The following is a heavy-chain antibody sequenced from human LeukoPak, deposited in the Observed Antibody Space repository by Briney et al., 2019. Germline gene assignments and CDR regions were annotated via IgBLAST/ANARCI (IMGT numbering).Heavy chain of an antibody. CDR2: LNAQGGSA. Sequence: GASVKVSCKASGGTFSSYAISWVRRAPGQGLEWMGRLNAQGGSASYAQKFQGRVTVTSDTSTRTVYMELNSLRSEDTAVYFCARDGASVSFGVDYYNYMDVWGKGTTVTVSS. D-gene: IGHD3-10*01. J-gene: IGHJ6*03. V-gene: IGHV1-46*01. CDR1: GGTFSSYA. CDR3: ARDGASVSFGVDYYNYMDV.